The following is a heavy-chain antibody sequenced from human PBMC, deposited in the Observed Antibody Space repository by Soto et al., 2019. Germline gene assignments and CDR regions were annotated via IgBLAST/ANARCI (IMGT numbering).Heavy chain of an antibody. Sequence: EVQLVESGGGLVKPGGSLRLSCAASGFTFSSYSMNWVRQAPGKGLEWVSSISSSSSYIYYADSVNGRFTISRDNAKNSLYLQMNSLRAEDTAVYYCAREVAVAGFDYWGQGTLVTVSS. J-gene: IGHJ4*02. CDR3: AREVAVAGFDY. CDR1: GFTFSSYS. V-gene: IGHV3-21*01. D-gene: IGHD6-19*01. CDR2: ISSSSSYI.